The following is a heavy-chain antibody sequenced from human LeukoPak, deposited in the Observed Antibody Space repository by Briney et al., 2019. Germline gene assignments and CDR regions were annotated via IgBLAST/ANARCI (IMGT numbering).Heavy chain of an antibody. Sequence: ASVKVSCKASGYTFTGYYMHWVRQAPGQGLEWMGWINPNSGGTNYAQKFQGRVTMTRDTSISTAYMELSRLRSDDTAVYYCARGGGWGSSWYGYYYYYMDVWGKGTTVTISS. CDR1: GYTFTGYY. J-gene: IGHJ6*03. V-gene: IGHV1-2*02. CDR3: ARGGGWGSSWYGYYYYYMDV. CDR2: INPNSGGT. D-gene: IGHD6-13*01.